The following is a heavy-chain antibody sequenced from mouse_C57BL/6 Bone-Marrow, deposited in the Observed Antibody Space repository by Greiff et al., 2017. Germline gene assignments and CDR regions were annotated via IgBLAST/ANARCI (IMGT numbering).Heavy chain of an antibody. D-gene: IGHD1-1*01. CDR2: INPNNGGT. V-gene: IGHV1-22*01. CDR1: GYTFTDYN. J-gene: IGHJ1*03. Sequence: EVMLVESGPELVKPGASVKMSCKASGYTFTDYNMHWVKQSHGKSLEWIGYINPNNGGTSYNQKFKGKATLTVNKSSSTAYMELRSLTSEDSAVYYCARKDYYGSSHGGYFDVWGTGTTVTVSS. CDR3: ARKDYYGSSHGGYFDV.